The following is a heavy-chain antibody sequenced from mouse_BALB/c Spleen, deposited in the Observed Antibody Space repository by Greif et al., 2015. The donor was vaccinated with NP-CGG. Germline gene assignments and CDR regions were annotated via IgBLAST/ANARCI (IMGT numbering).Heavy chain of an antibody. CDR3: ARNENGNYLAY. J-gene: IGHJ3*01. V-gene: IGHV2-2*02. D-gene: IGHD2-1*01. CDR1: GFSLTSYG. Sequence: VMLVESGPGLVQPSQSLSITCTASGFSLTSYGVHWVRQSPGKGLEWLGVIWSGGSTDYNAAFISRLSISKDNSKSQVFFKMNSLQANDTAIYYCARNENGNYLAYWGQGTLVTVSA. CDR2: IWSGGST.